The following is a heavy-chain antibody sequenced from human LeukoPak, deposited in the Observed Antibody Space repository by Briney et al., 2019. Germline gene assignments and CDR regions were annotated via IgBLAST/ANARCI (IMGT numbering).Heavy chain of an antibody. J-gene: IGHJ5*02. Sequence: PSETLSLTCTVSGGSISSYYWSWIRQPPGKRLEWIGYIHYSGSTNYNPSLKSRVTISVDTSKNQFSLKLSSVTAADTAVYYCARARRFYYDFWSGPDTKNWFDPWGQGTLVTVSS. V-gene: IGHV4-59*01. CDR2: IHYSGST. D-gene: IGHD3-3*01. CDR1: GGSISSYY. CDR3: ARARRFYYDFWSGPDTKNWFDP.